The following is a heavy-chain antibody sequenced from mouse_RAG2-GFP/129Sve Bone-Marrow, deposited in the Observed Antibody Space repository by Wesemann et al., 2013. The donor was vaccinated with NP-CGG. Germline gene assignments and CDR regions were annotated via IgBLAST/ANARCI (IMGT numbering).Heavy chain of an antibody. Sequence: GASVKLSCKASGYTFTSYWMHWVKQRPGQGLEWIGEIDPSDSYTYYNQKFKGKATLTVDKSSSTAYMQLSSLTSEDSAVYYCAGVDYWGQGNHSHSLL. V-gene: IGHV1-69*02. CDR3: AGVDY. J-gene: IGHJ2*01. CDR2: IDPSDSYT. CDR1: GYTFTSYW.